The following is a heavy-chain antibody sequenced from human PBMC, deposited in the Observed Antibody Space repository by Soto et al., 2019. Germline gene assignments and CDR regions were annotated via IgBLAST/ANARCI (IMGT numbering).Heavy chain of an antibody. D-gene: IGHD4-4*01. CDR1: GGSISSYY. J-gene: IGHJ6*03. Sequence: SETLSLTCTVSGGSISSYYWSWIRQPPGKGLEWIGYIYYSGSTNYNPSLKSRVTISVDTSKNQFSLKLSSVTAADTAVYYCARSTVTTYGYYYYYMDVWGKGTTVTVSS. CDR2: IYYSGST. CDR3: ARSTVTTYGYYYYYMDV. V-gene: IGHV4-59*08.